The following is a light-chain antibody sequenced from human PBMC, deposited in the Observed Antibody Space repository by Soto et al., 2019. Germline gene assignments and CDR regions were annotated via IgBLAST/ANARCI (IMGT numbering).Light chain of an antibody. CDR1: HSIEDW. CDR3: QQYANDSWA. Sequence: DIQMTQSPSTLSASVGDRVTITCRASHSIEDWLAWYQHKPGKAPNLLIYKPSILVSGVPSRFSGSGSGSEFALTSSSLQADDFATDSCQQYANDSWAFGQGTKVEIK. V-gene: IGKV1-5*03. CDR2: KPS. J-gene: IGKJ1*01.